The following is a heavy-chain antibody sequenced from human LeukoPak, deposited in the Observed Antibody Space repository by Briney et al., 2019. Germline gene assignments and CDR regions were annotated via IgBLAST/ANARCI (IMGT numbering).Heavy chain of an antibody. CDR3: ARDKQDYDGSGYYDY. V-gene: IGHV3-66*01. CDR2: IYSGGST. D-gene: IGHD3-22*01. Sequence: GGSLRLSCAASGFTVSSNYMSWARQAPGKGLEWVSVIYSGGSTYYADSVKGRFTISRDNSKNTLYLQMNSLRAEDTAVYYCARDKQDYDGSGYYDYWGQGTLDTVSS. CDR1: GFTVSSNY. J-gene: IGHJ4*02.